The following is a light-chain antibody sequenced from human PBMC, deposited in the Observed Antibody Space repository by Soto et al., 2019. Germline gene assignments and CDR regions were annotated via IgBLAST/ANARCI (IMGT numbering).Light chain of an antibody. V-gene: IGLV1-44*01. Sequence: QSVLTQPPSASGTPGQRDTISCSGSRSNIGSNPVNWYQQLPGTAPKLLIDSNNQRPSGVPDRFSGSRSGTSASLAISGLQSEDEADYYCAAWDDSLYGRVFGTGTKLTVL. CDR3: AAWDDSLYGRV. CDR1: RSNIGSNP. CDR2: SNN. J-gene: IGLJ1*01.